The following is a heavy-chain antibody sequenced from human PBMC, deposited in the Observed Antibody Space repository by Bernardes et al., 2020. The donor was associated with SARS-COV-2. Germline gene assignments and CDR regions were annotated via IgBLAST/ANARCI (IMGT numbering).Heavy chain of an antibody. V-gene: IGHV3-21*01. CDR1: GFTFSSYA. CDR2: ITASTTYI. Sequence: GGSLRLSCAASGFTFSSYAMHWVRQAPGKGLQWVSSITASTTYIQYTDSVEGRFTVSRDNAKNTLYLEMNSLRAEDTAIYYCARILRDNGSGSGYYDLWGRGTLVTVSS. D-gene: IGHD3-10*01. J-gene: IGHJ2*01. CDR3: ARILRDNGSGSGYYDL.